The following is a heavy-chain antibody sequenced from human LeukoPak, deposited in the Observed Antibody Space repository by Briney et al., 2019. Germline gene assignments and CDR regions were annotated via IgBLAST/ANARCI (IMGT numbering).Heavy chain of an antibody. J-gene: IGHJ4*02. CDR3: ARLDYDLWSGYDY. CDR2: IYYSGST. Sequence: PSQTLSLTCTVSGGSISSGDYYWSWIRQPPGKGLEWIGYIYYSGSTYYNPSLKSRVTISVDTSKNQFSLKLSSVTAADTAVYYCARLDYDLWSGYDYWGQGTLVTVSS. D-gene: IGHD3-3*01. CDR1: GGSISSGDYY. V-gene: IGHV4-30-4*08.